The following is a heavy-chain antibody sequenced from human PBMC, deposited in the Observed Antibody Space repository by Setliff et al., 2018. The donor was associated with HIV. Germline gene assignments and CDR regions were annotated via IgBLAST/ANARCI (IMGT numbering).Heavy chain of an antibody. V-gene: IGHV3-23*01. D-gene: IGHD6-19*01. J-gene: IGHJ5*02. Sequence: PGGSLRLSCAVSGFTFRNYIMTWVRQAPGTGLEWVSAISGSGDSTYYSDSVKGRFTISRDNSKNTLYLQMNGLRGEDTAVYYCAKVGIGTVADWFDTWGQGTKVTVSS. CDR2: ISGSGDST. CDR3: AKVGIGTVADWFDT. CDR1: GFTFRNYI.